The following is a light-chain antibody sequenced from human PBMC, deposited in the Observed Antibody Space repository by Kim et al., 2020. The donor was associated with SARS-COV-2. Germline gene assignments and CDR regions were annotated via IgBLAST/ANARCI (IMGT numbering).Light chain of an antibody. V-gene: IGLV3-19*01. J-gene: IGLJ2*01. CDR2: GKN. Sequence: SSELTQDPAVSVALGQTVRITCQGDSLRRYYASWYQQKPGQAPVLVIYGKNNRPSGIPDRFSGSSSGNTASLTITGAQAEEEADYYCKSRDSSGKVVFGGG. CDR3: KSRDSSGKVV. CDR1: SLRRYY.